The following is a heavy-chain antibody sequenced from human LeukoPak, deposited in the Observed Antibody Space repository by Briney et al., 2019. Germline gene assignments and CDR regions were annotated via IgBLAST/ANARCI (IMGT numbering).Heavy chain of an antibody. V-gene: IGHV3-21*01. CDR3: ARNYDFWSGYSSNWFDP. D-gene: IGHD3-3*01. CDR2: ISSSSNYI. Sequence: GGSLRLSCAASGFTFSSYSMNWVRQAPGKGLEWVSSISSSSNYIYYADSVKGRFTISRDNAKNSLYLQMNSLRAEDTAVYYCARNYDFWSGYSSNWFDPWGQGTLVTVSS. CDR1: GFTFSSYS. J-gene: IGHJ5*02.